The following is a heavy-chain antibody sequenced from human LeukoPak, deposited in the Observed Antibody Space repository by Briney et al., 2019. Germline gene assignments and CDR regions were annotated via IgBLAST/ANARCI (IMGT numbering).Heavy chain of an antibody. J-gene: IGHJ5*02. V-gene: IGHV3-48*02. Sequence: PGGSLRLSCAASGFTFSHYSMNWVRQAPGKGLEWVSYISSSSSTIYYADSVKGRFTISRDNAKNSLYLQMNSLRDEDTAVYYCARDIELGYCSSTSCYFSFDPWGQGTLVTVSS. CDR3: ARDIELGYCSSTSCYFSFDP. D-gene: IGHD2-2*01. CDR2: ISSSSSTI. CDR1: GFTFSHYS.